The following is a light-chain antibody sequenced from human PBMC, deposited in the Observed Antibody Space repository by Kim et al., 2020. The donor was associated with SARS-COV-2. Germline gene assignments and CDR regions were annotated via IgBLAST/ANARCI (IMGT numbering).Light chain of an antibody. J-gene: IGLJ2*01. CDR2: GRN. CDR1: TLRSHD. Sequence: ALGQTVRITCQGDTLRSHDATWYQQKPGQAPVVVIYGRNDRLSGIPDRFSGSSTGDTASLTINGAQAEDEADYYCNSRDRSTNQLVFGGGTQLTVL. V-gene: IGLV3-19*01. CDR3: NSRDRSTNQLV.